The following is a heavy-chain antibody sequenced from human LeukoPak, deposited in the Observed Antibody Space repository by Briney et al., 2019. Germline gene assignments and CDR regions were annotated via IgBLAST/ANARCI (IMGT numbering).Heavy chain of an antibody. CDR1: GDSIRSYY. D-gene: IGHD6-19*01. V-gene: IGHV4-59*01. J-gene: IGHJ4*02. Sequence: SETLSLTCTVSGDSIRSYYWSWIRQPPGKGLEWIGYIYYSGSTNYNPSLKSRVTISVDTSKNQFSLKLSSVTAADTAVYYCARARGPYSSGWYAYWGQGTLVTVSS. CDR3: ARARGPYSSGWYAY. CDR2: IYYSGST.